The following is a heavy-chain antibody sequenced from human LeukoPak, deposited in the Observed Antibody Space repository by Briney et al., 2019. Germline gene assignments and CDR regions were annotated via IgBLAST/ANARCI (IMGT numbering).Heavy chain of an antibody. CDR3: ARDLLRFLEWLRAFDY. Sequence: PGGSLRLSCAASGITFSNYWIHWVRQAPGEGLVWVSRINTDGTTTSYADSVKGRFTISRDNAKNTVYLQMNSLRAEDTAVYYCARDLLRFLEWLRAFDYWGQGTLVTVSS. CDR2: INTDGTTT. CDR1: GITFSNYW. V-gene: IGHV3-74*01. D-gene: IGHD3-3*01. J-gene: IGHJ4*02.